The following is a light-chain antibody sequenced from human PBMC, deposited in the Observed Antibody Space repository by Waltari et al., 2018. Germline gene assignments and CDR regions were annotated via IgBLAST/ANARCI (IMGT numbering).Light chain of an antibody. Sequence: DIQMTQSPSSLSASVGDRVTITCRASQSISSYLNWYQQKPGKAPKLLIYAASSLQSGVPSRFSGSGSGTDFTLTNSSLQPEDFATYYCQQRYSTPALTFGGGTKVEIK. J-gene: IGKJ4*01. V-gene: IGKV1-39*01. CDR1: QSISSY. CDR2: AAS. CDR3: QQRYSTPALT.